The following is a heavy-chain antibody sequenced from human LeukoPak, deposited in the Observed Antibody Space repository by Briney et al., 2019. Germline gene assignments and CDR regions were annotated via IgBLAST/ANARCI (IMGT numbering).Heavy chain of an antibody. J-gene: IGHJ4*02. CDR1: GFIFSTYW. V-gene: IGHV3-7*01. CDR3: ARLSNGDYVAY. Sequence: WGFLRLSCAASGFIFSTYWMSWVRQAPGKGLEWVANIKVDGSEKHYVDSVKGRFTISRDNAKNSLYLQMNSLRAEDTAVYYCARLSNGDYVAYWGQGTLVTVSS. D-gene: IGHD4-17*01. CDR2: IKVDGSEK.